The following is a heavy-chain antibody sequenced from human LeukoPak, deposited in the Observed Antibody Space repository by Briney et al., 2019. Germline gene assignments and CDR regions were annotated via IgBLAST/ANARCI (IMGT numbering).Heavy chain of an antibody. V-gene: IGHV3-7*01. CDR1: GFTFSSYW. J-gene: IGHJ4*02. CDR2: IKQDGSEK. D-gene: IGHD3-3*01. CDR3: ARAVCYDFWSGYAYYFDY. Sequence: GGSLRLSCAASGFTFSSYWMSWVRQAPGKGLEWVANIKQDGSEKYYVDSVKGRFTISRDNAKNSLYLQMNSLRAEDTAVYYCARAVCYDFWSGYAYYFDYWGQGTLVTVSS.